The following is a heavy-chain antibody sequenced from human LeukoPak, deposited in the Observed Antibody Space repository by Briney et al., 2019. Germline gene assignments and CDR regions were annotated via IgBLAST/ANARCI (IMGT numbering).Heavy chain of an antibody. V-gene: IGHV3-11*01. CDR2: ISSSGSTI. D-gene: IGHD1-1*01. CDR3: VRDDPGVQQERRLSPFDI. Sequence: GGSLRLSCAASGFTFSDYYMSWIRQAPGKGLEWVSYISSSGSTIYYADSVKGRFTISRDDAKSSLYLQMDSLRVEDTALYYCVRDDPGVQQERRLSPFDIWGQGILVTVSS. CDR1: GFTFSDYY. J-gene: IGHJ4*02.